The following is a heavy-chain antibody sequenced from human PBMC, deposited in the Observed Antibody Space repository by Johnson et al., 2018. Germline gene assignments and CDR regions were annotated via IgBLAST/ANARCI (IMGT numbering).Heavy chain of an antibody. V-gene: IGHV4-59*01. CDR1: GGSISGYY. J-gene: IGHJ3*02. CDR2: IYYSGST. Sequence: QVQLQESGPGLVKPSETLSLTCSVSGGSISGYYWSWIRQSPGNGLEWIGYIYYSGSTSFNPSLKSRVALSIATAKNQFSLKRNSVTAADTAVYYCARYCSDGAWKSRSYDIWGQGTMVTVSS. D-gene: IGHD2-15*01. CDR3: ARYCSDGAWKSRSYDI.